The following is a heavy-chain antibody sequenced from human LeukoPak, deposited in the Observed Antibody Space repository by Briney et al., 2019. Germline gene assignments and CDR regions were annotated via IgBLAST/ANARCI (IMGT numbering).Heavy chain of an antibody. CDR1: GFTFSSCW. V-gene: IGHV3-7*01. J-gene: IGHJ4*02. D-gene: IGHD1-26*01. Sequence: GGSLRLSCVASGFTFSSCWMSWVRQAPGKGLECVADIKQDGSEKYYVDSVKGRFTISRDNAKNSLYLQMNSLRVEDTAVYYCARGKSGSYGTKGCWGQGTLVTVSS. CDR3: ARGKSGSYGTKGC. CDR2: IKQDGSEK.